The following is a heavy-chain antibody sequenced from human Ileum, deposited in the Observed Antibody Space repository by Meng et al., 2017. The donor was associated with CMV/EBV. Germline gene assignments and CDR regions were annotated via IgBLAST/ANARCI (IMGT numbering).Heavy chain of an antibody. CDR3: ARGRGRTGDVDPGVSGYFDS. D-gene: IGHD1-1*01. CDR2: ISRNGGGT. CDR1: GFTLSNYD. J-gene: IGHJ4*02. Sequence: GESLKISCTASGFTLSNYDMHWVRQAPGKGLEYVSIISRNGGGTYYADSVRGRFTISRDNSKNTLYLQMGSLRPEDMAVYYCARGRGRTGDVDPGVSGYFDSWGQGTLVTVSS. V-gene: IGHV3-64*02.